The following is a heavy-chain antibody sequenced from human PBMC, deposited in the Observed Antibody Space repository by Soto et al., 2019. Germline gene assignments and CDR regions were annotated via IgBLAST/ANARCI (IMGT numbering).Heavy chain of an antibody. J-gene: IGHJ6*02. D-gene: IGHD3-10*01. CDR1: GGTNISGGYY. CDR3: ARDLWFEEKRAGYYYYAMDV. Sequence: LTWYVSGGTNISGGYYLSWNHRHPGRGLMWIGYIYYRGSTYYNPSLKSRLTISLDTSKRQFSLKMSSVTAADTAVYYCARDLWFEEKRAGYYYYAMDVWGQGTAVTVSS. V-gene: IGHV4-31*02. CDR2: IYYRGST.